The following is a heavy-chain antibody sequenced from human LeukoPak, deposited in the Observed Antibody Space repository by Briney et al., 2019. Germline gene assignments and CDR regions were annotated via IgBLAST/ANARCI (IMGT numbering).Heavy chain of an antibody. CDR3: ASGPPEERPLSMDV. Sequence: SETLSLTCTVPGDSISSYYWSWIRQPPGKGLDWVGYIYYSGSTNYNPSLKSRVTISVDTSKNQYSLKLSSVTAADTAVYYCASGPPEERPLSMDVWGKGTTVTVS. V-gene: IGHV4-59*01. CDR1: GDSISSYY. CDR2: IYYSGST. D-gene: IGHD1-1*01. J-gene: IGHJ6*03.